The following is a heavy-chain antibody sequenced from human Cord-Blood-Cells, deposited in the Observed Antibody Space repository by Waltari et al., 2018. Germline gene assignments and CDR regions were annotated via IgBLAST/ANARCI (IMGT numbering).Heavy chain of an antibody. V-gene: IGHV4-59*01. Sequence: QVQLQESGPGLVKPSETLSLTCTVSGGSISSYYWRWIRQPPGKGLEWIGYIYYSGSTNYNPSLKSRVTISVDTSKNQFSLKLSSVTAADTAVYYCARRIFDAFDIWGQGTMVTVSS. CDR2: IYYSGST. CDR1: GGSISSYY. J-gene: IGHJ3*02. D-gene: IGHD3-3*01. CDR3: ARRIFDAFDI.